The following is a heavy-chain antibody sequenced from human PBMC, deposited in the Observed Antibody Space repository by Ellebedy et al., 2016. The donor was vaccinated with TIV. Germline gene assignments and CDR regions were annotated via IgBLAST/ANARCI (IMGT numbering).Heavy chain of an antibody. J-gene: IGHJ5*02. CDR3: ARVGKACSGGSCYWFDP. CDR1: GYTFTSYG. D-gene: IGHD2-15*01. V-gene: IGHV1-18*01. Sequence: AASVKVSCKASGYTFTSYGISWVRHAPGQGLEWMGWISAYNGNTNYAQKLQGRVTMTTDTSTSTAYMELRSLRSDDTAVYYCARVGKACSGGSCYWFDPWGQGTLVTVSS. CDR2: ISAYNGNT.